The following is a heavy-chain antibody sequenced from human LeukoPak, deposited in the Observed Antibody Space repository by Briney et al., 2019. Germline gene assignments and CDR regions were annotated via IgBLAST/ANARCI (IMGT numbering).Heavy chain of an antibody. CDR2: INPNSGGT. D-gene: IGHD3-9*01. J-gene: IGHJ4*02. Sequence: ASVKVSCKASGYTFTGNYIHWVRQAPGQGLEWMGWINPNSGGTNYAQNFQGRVTLTRDTSVSTAYMELRWLRSDDRAVYFCARGPRQRYSDWLLFSGSFEYWGQGTPVTVSS. CDR3: ARGPRQRYSDWLLFSGSFEY. CDR1: GYTFTGNY. V-gene: IGHV1-2*02.